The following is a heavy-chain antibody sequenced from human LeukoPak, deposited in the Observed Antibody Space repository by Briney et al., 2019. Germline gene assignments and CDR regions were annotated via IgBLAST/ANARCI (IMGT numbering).Heavy chain of an antibody. Sequence: SETLSLTCTVSGGSISSSSYYWGWIRQPPGKGLEWIGSIYYSGSTYYNPSLKSRVTISVDTSKNQFSLKLSSVTAADTAVYYCARGSLGDEYSSSSDFDYWGQGTLVTVSS. CDR1: GGSISSSSYY. D-gene: IGHD6-6*01. CDR3: ARGSLGDEYSSSSDFDY. J-gene: IGHJ4*02. CDR2: IYYSGST. V-gene: IGHV4-39*07.